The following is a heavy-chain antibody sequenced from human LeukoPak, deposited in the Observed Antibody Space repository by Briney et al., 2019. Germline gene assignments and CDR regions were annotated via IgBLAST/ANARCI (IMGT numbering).Heavy chain of an antibody. CDR2: SRDKGNSYTT. CDR1: GFTFTTYG. Sequence: GGTLRLSCSASGFTFTTYGMNWVRQAPGKGLEWVGRSRDKGNSYTTAYAASVRGRFTISRDDSKNSLYLQMNSLKIEDTAVYYCTKLARAPRDFDYWGQGTLVTVSS. V-gene: IGHV3-72*01. CDR3: TKLARAPRDFDY. D-gene: IGHD3-10*01. J-gene: IGHJ4*01.